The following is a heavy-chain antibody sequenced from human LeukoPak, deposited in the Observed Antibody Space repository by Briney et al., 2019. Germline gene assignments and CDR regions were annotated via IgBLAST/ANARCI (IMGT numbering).Heavy chain of an antibody. J-gene: IGHJ4*02. Sequence: PSETLSLTCAVSGGSISSGGYSWSWIRRPPGKGLEWIGYIYHSGSTYYNPSLKSRVTISVDRSKNQFSLKLSSVTAADTAVYYCARAYYYDSSGYYLDYWGQGTLVTVSS. CDR2: IYHSGST. CDR3: ARAYYYDSSGYYLDY. V-gene: IGHV4-30-2*01. CDR1: GGSISSGGYS. D-gene: IGHD3-22*01.